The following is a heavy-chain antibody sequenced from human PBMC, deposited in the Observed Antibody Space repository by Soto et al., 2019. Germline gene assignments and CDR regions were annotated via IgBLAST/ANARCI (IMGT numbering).Heavy chain of an antibody. Sequence: GGSLRLSCEGSGFTFHAYALSWVRQAPGKGLEWVSAITGSGGRTFYADSAKGRFTISRDNSKTTLYLQMTSLRADDTAIYFCAREGSSSGPDYEYWGQGTLVTVSS. CDR1: GFTFHAYA. V-gene: IGHV3-23*01. J-gene: IGHJ4*02. CDR3: AREGSSSGPDYEY. D-gene: IGHD3-22*01. CDR2: ITGSGGRT.